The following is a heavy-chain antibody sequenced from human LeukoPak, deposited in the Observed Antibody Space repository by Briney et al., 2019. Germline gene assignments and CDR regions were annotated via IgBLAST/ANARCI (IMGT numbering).Heavy chain of an antibody. D-gene: IGHD3-22*01. J-gene: IGHJ6*02. V-gene: IGHV4-31*03. Sequence: SGTLSLTCTVSGGSISSGGYYWSWIGQHPGKGLEWIGYIYYSGGTYYNPSLKSRVTISVDTSKNRFSLKLSSVTAADTAVYYCARGLYYYDSSGRYYYYYYGMDVWGQGTTVTVSS. CDR3: ARGLYYYDSSGRYYYYYYGMDV. CDR2: IYYSGGT. CDR1: GGSISSGGYY.